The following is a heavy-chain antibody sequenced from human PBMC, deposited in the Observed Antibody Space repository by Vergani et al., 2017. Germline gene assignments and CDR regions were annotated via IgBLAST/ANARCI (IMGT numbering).Heavy chain of an antibody. Sequence: QVQLVQSGAEVKKPGASVKVSCKASGYTFTSYGISWVRQAPGQGLEWMGWISAYNGNTNYAQKLQGRVTMTTDTSTSTAYMELRSLRSDDTAVYYCARDRKEIDYDFWSGYYPGGDYYYYGRDVWGQGP. CDR2: ISAYNGNT. D-gene: IGHD3-3*01. V-gene: IGHV1-18*01. J-gene: IGHJ6*02. CDR3: ARDRKEIDYDFWSGYYPGGDYYYYGRDV. CDR1: GYTFTSYG.